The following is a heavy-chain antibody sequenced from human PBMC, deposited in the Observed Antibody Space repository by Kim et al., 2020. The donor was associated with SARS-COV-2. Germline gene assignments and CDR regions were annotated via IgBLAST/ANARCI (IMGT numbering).Heavy chain of an antibody. CDR2: ISGSGGST. V-gene: IGHV3-23*01. CDR1: GFTFSSYA. J-gene: IGHJ4*02. Sequence: GGSLRLSCAASGFTFSSYAMSWVRQAPGKGLEWVSAISGSGGSTYYADSVKGRFTISRDNSKNTLYLQMNSLRAEDTAVYYCATLSGVRGVINPFDYWGQGTLVTVSS. D-gene: IGHD3-10*01. CDR3: ATLSGVRGVINPFDY.